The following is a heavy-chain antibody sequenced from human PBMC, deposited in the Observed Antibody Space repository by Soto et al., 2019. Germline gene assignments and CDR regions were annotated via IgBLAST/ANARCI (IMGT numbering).Heavy chain of an antibody. Sequence: VQLLESGGGLVQPGGSLRLSCEASGFTFSNYAMAGVRQTPGEGPEWVSTIGGGDDIFYAESVQGRFIISRDDSRSTMYLQMDNLRVEDTAIYFCAKDSISYNGIYDAFDVWGQGTVVTVSS. CDR2: IGGGDDI. D-gene: IGHD3-3*02. CDR1: GFTFSNYA. V-gene: IGHV3-23*01. J-gene: IGHJ3*01. CDR3: AKDSISYNGIYDAFDV.